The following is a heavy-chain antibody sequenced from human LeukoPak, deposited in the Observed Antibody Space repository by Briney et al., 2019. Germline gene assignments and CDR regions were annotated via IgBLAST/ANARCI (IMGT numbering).Heavy chain of an antibody. CDR1: GCTFTGYY. V-gene: IGHV1-2*04. Sequence: ASVKVSCKASGCTFTGYYMHWVRQAPGQGLEWMGWINPNSGGTDYAQKFQGWVTMTRDTSISTAYMELSRLRSDDTAVYYCARDLSSPLAGYYYGSGSTWFDPWGQGTLVTVSS. CDR2: INPNSGGT. J-gene: IGHJ5*02. D-gene: IGHD3-10*01. CDR3: ARDLSSPLAGYYYGSGSTWFDP.